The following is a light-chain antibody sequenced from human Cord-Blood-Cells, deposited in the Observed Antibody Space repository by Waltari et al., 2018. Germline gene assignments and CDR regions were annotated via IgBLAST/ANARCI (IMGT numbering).Light chain of an antibody. CDR2: DFS. Sequence: QSALTQPRSVSGSPGQSVTISCTGTSSDVGGYNYVSCYQQHPGKAPKLMICDFSKRPSGGPDRFSGSKSGNTASLTISGLQAADEADYYCCSYAGSYVFGTGTKVTVL. V-gene: IGLV2-11*01. CDR3: CSYAGSYV. CDR1: SSDVGGYNY. J-gene: IGLJ1*01.